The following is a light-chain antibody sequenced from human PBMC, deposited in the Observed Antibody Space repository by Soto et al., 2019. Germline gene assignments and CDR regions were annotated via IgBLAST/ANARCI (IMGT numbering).Light chain of an antibody. V-gene: IGLV2-14*01. CDR2: DVT. J-gene: IGLJ1*01. CDR3: SSFRGPGYV. Sequence: QAALTQPPSLSGSPGHSITISCTGTSSDVGNNNYVSWYQQNPGKAPKVMICDVTNRPSGVSNRFSGSKSGNTASLTISGLLAVDEVDYYRSSFRGPGYVFVSGSKVT. CDR1: SSDVGNNNY.